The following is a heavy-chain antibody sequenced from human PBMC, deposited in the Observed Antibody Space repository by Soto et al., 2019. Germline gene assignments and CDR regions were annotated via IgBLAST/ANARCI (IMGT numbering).Heavy chain of an antibody. V-gene: IGHV4-4*07. CDR3: ARSVYELWSGYFHKMGYYYGMDV. CDR1: GGSISSYY. D-gene: IGHD3-3*01. Sequence: SETLSLTCTVSGGSISSYYWSWIRQPAGKGLEWIGRIYTSGSTNYNPSLKSRVTMSVDTSKNQFSLKLSSVTAADTAVYYCARSVYELWSGYFHKMGYYYGMDVGGQGTTVTVSS. J-gene: IGHJ6*02. CDR2: IYTSGST.